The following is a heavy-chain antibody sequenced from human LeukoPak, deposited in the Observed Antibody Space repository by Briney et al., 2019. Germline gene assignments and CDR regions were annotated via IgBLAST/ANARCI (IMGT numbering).Heavy chain of an antibody. D-gene: IGHD2-15*01. CDR2: ISHDGSNI. CDR1: GFAFSYYG. V-gene: IGHV3-30*18. J-gene: IGHJ5*02. CDR3: AKDPYRVVVATGNYLDP. Sequence: GRSLRLSCAASGFAFSYYGMHWVRHAPGKGLEWVAVISHDGSNIHYGDSVKGRFTISGDNSKNTVYLQMNSLRAEDTAIYYCAKDPYRVVVATGNYLDPWGQGTLVTVSS.